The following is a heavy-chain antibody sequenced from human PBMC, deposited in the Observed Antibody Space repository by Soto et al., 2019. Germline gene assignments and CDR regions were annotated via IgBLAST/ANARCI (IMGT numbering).Heavy chain of an antibody. CDR2: IKPDGGAT. D-gene: IGHD3-16*01. CDR3: FGGNGGPQ. CDR1: DFTFRNSW. J-gene: IGHJ4*02. Sequence: GGSLRLSCATSDFTFRNSWISWVRQAPGKGLEWVANIKPDGGATNYVDSVKGRFTISRDNVRNSASLQMNSLRVEDTAVYFCFGGNGGPQWGQGTLVTVSS. V-gene: IGHV3-7*03.